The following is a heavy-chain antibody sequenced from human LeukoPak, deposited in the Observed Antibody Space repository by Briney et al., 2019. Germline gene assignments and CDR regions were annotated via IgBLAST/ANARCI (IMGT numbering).Heavy chain of an antibody. D-gene: IGHD2-2*01. J-gene: IGHJ6*02. Sequence: PSETLSLTCTVSGGSISSGGYFWTWIRQHPGKGLEWIGYIYYSGGTYYNPSLKSRVTISVDTSKNQFSLKLSSVTAADTAVYYCARAVVIPAAMAWGDTGVYGMDVWGQGTTVTVSS. CDR3: ARAVVIPAAMAWGDTGVYGMDV. CDR2: IYYSGGT. CDR1: GGSISSGGYF. V-gene: IGHV4-31*03.